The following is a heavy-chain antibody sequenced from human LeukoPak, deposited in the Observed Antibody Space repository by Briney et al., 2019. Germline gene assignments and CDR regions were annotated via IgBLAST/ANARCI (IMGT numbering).Heavy chain of an antibody. CDR2: INHSGST. J-gene: IGHJ5*02. V-gene: IGHV4-34*01. D-gene: IGHD3-10*01. Sequence: SETLSLTCAVYGGSFSCYYWSWIRQPPGKGLEWIGEINHSGSTNYNPSLKSRVTISVDTSKNQFSLKLSSVTAADTAVYYCARGHLGYYGSGSYHKGFDPWGQGTLVTVSS. CDR3: ARGHLGYYGSGSYHKGFDP. CDR1: GGSFSCYY.